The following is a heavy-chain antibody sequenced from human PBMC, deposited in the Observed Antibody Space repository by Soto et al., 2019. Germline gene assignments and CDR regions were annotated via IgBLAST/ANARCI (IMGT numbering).Heavy chain of an antibody. CDR2: IKQDGSEK. V-gene: IGHV3-7*05. D-gene: IGHD3-10*01. CDR1: GFTFSSYW. Sequence: GGSLRLSCAASGFTFSSYWMSWVRQAPGKXXXWVANIKQDGSEKYYVDSVKGRXTXXXXNAXNSLYLQMNSLRAEDTAVYYCASRDITMVRGVYYYYGMDVWGQGTTVTVSS. CDR3: ASRDITMVRGVYYYYGMDV. J-gene: IGHJ6*02.